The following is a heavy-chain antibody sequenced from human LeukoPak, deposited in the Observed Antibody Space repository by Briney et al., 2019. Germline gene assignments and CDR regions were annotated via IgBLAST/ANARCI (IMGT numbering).Heavy chain of an antibody. Sequence: ASVKVSCKASGGSFNDYAVSLLRQAPGQGLEWMGGIIPVYSISNYAQNFHDRVSLSADASTSSVYMELRSLTSDDTAVYYCASGEFYRDAEYSYYYYMDVWGTGTTVTVSS. CDR1: GGSFNDYA. CDR3: ASGEFYRDAEYSYYYYMDV. CDR2: IIPVYSIS. V-gene: IGHV1-69*13. D-gene: IGHD3-10*01. J-gene: IGHJ6*03.